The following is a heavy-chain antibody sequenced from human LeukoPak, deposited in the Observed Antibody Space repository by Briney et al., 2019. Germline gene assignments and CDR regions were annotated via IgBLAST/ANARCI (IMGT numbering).Heavy chain of an antibody. CDR3: AKDILAGYRDYYYGMDV. V-gene: IGHV3-43*01. CDR2: ISWDGGST. Sequence: GGSLRLSCAASGFTFDDYTMHWVRQAPGRGLEWVSLISWDGGSTYYAHSVKGRFTISRDNSKNSLYLQMNSLRTEDTALYYCAKDILAGYRDYYYGMDVWGQGTTVTVSS. CDR1: GFTFDDYT. D-gene: IGHD3-9*01. J-gene: IGHJ6*02.